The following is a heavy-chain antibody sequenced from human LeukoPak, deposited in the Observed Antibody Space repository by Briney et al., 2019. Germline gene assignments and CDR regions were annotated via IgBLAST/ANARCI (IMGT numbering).Heavy chain of an antibody. D-gene: IGHD2-15*01. J-gene: IGHJ4*02. V-gene: IGHV4-59*01. CDR1: GGSISSYY. CDR3: ARESTYCSGGSCYRRPFDY. Sequence: MSSETLSLTCTVSGGSISSYYWSWLRQPPGKGLEWIGYIYYSGSTNYNPSLKSRVTISVDTSKNQFSLKLSSVTAADTAEYYCARESTYCSGGSCYRRPFDYWGQGTLVTVSS. CDR2: IYYSGST.